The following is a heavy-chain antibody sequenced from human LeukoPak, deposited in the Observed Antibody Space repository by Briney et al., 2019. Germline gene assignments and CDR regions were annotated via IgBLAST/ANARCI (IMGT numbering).Heavy chain of an antibody. CDR2: LNPHSGVT. D-gene: IGHD6-19*01. CDR1: GYTFTDYF. V-gene: IGHV1-2*02. J-gene: IGHJ4*02. CDR3: ARVGHTSGWDFDY. Sequence: GASVKVSCKASGYTFTDYFIHWVRQAPGQGLEWMGWLNPHSGVTKYAQKFQGRVTMTRDTSITTAYMELRRVTSDDTAVYYCARVGHTSGWDFDYWGQGTLVTVSS.